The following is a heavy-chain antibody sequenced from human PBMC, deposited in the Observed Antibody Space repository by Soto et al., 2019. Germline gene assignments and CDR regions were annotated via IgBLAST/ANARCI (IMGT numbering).Heavy chain of an antibody. CDR1: GGSISSYY. CDR2: IYYSGST. Sequence: PSETLSLTCTVSGGSISSYYWSWIRQPPGKGLEWIGYIYYSGSTNYNPSLKSRVTISVDTSKNQFSLKLSFVTAADTAVYYCARMTPLKHLGELSFTSYYFDYWGQGTLVTVSS. V-gene: IGHV4-59*01. CDR3: ARMTPLKHLGELSFTSYYFDY. D-gene: IGHD3-16*02. J-gene: IGHJ4*02.